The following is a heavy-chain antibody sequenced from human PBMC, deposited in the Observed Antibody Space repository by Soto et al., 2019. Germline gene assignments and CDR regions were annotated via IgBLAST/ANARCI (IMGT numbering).Heavy chain of an antibody. CDR1: GYTFSDYG. CDR3: GRPMRLGLMESGLSF. Sequence: QVQLVQSGVEVKKPGASVRVSCKASGYTFSDYGITWERQAPGQGLEWMGWITPYNGNTNYAQKNQVRVTEATEIATLAAYMEMRGLRSDDTASFYSGRPMRLGLMESGLSFWCQGTLVTVS. CDR2: ITPYNGNT. D-gene: IGHD3-16*01. J-gene: IGHJ4*02. V-gene: IGHV1-18*01.